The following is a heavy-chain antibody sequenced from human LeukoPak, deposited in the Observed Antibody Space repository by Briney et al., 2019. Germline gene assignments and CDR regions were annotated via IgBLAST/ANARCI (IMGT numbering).Heavy chain of an antibody. D-gene: IGHD3-10*01. V-gene: IGHV3-21*01. CDR2: ISGSSSYI. J-gene: IGHJ5*02. Sequence: GGSLRLSCAASGFTFSSYSMNWVRQAPGKGLEWVSSISGSSSYIYYADSVKGRFTISRDNAKNSLYLQMNSLRAEDTAVYYCAREFRLDHYGSRSVGEFDPWGQGTLVTVSS. CDR3: AREFRLDHYGSRSVGEFDP. CDR1: GFTFSSYS.